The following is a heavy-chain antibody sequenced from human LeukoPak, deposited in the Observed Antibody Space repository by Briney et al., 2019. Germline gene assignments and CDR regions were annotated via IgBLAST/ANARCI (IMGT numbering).Heavy chain of an antibody. CDR1: GFTFSSYG. CDR2: IWYDGSNK. CDR3: ARVGLLGSWPSVNYYYGMDV. V-gene: IGHV3-33*01. J-gene: IGHJ6*02. Sequence: PGGSLRLSCAASGFTFSSYGMHWVRQAPGKGLEWVAVIWYDGSNKYYADSVKGRFTISRDNSKNALYLQMNSLRAEDTAVYYCARVGLLGSWPSVNYYYGMDVWGQGTTVTVSS. D-gene: IGHD6-13*01.